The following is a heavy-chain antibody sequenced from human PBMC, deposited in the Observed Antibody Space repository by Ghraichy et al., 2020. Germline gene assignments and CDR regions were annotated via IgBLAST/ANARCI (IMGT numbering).Heavy chain of an antibody. D-gene: IGHD3-3*01. J-gene: IGHJ4*02. CDR3: ARGLRAYDFWSGYYNHGRFPYYFDY. Sequence: SETLSLTCAVYGGSFSGYYWSWIRQPPGKGLEWIGEINHSGSTNYNPSLKSRVTISVDTSKNQFSLKLSSVTAADTAVYYCARGLRAYDFWSGYYNHGRFPYYFDYWGQVTLVTVSS. CDR2: INHSGST. CDR1: GGSFSGYY. V-gene: IGHV4-34*01.